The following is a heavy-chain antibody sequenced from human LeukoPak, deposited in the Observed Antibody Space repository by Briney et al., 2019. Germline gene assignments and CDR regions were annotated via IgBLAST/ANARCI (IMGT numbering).Heavy chain of an antibody. Sequence: ASETLSLTCTVSGGSISSSSYSWGWIRQPPGKGLEWIGSIYYSGSTYYNPSLKSQVTISVDTSKNQFSLKLSSVTAADTAVYYCARYSTFWSGYYTNYFDYWGQGTLVTVSS. J-gene: IGHJ4*02. CDR3: ARYSTFWSGYYTNYFDY. CDR2: IYYSGST. CDR1: GGSISSSSYS. D-gene: IGHD3-3*01. V-gene: IGHV4-39*01.